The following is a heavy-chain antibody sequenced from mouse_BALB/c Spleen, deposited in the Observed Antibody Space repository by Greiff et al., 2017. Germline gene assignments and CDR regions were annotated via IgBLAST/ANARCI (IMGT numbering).Heavy chain of an antibody. Sequence: EVQGVESGGGLVKPGGSLKLSCAASGFTFSSYTMSWVRQTPEKRLEWVATISSGGSYTYYPDSVKGRFTISRDNAKNTLYLQMSSLKSEDTAMYYCTRAADGSYYFDYWGQGTTLTVSS. CDR2: ISSGGSYT. V-gene: IGHV5-6-4*01. CDR3: TRAADGSYYFDY. CDR1: GFTFSSYT. J-gene: IGHJ2*01. D-gene: IGHD3-2*01.